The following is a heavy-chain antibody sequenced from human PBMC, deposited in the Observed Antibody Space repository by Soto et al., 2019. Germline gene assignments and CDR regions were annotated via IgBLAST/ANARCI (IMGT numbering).Heavy chain of an antibody. V-gene: IGHV3-48*03. CDR1: GFTFDNYE. D-gene: IGHD2-15*01. J-gene: IGHJ4*02. Sequence: PGWSLRLSCEASGFTFDNYELTWVRQAPWKGLEWLSYISSSGSMMHYADSVKGRFTISRDNTKNSLYLQMNSLRAEDTAVYYCAKEDTAINSLDYWGQGVLLTVSS. CDR3: AKEDTAINSLDY. CDR2: ISSSGSMM.